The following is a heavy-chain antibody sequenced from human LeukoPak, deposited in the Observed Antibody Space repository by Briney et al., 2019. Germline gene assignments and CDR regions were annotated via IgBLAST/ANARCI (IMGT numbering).Heavy chain of an antibody. D-gene: IGHD3/OR15-3a*01. V-gene: IGHV1-18*01. CDR1: GYTFVTYG. CDR3: ARDDFDFDS. Sequence: GASVKVSCKASGYTFVTYGISWVRQAPGQGLEWMGWINPHTGDTKNAQKFHDRVTMTADPFTDTAYMELRSLRSDDTAVYYCARDDFDFDSWGQVTLVTVS. CDR2: INPHTGDT. J-gene: IGHJ4*02.